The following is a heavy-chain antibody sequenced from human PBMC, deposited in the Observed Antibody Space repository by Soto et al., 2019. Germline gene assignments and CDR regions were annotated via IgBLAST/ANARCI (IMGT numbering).Heavy chain of an antibody. D-gene: IGHD6-19*01. V-gene: IGHV4-59*08. J-gene: IGHJ4*02. CDR2: IYYSGRA. Sequence: SETLSLTCTVSGGSISNYYWSWIRKPPGKGLEWIGYIYYSGRANYNPSLKSRVTISVDTSKNQFSLYVTSVTAADAAVYYCARHKFLTVAGTIDSWGQGSLVTVPQ. CDR3: ARHKFLTVAGTIDS. CDR1: GGSISNYY.